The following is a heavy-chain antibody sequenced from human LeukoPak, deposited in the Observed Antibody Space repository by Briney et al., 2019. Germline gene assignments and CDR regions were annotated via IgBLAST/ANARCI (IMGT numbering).Heavy chain of an antibody. Sequence: SQTLSLTCAISGDSVTSSRAAWNWIRQSPSRGLEWLGRTYYRSKWYNDYSVSLKSRIDINADTSKNQFSLQLNSVTPEDTAMYYCTRAGGDSWYFDYWGQGTLVTVSS. CDR1: GDSVTSSRAA. D-gene: IGHD2-21*02. J-gene: IGHJ4*02. CDR3: TRAGGDSWYFDY. V-gene: IGHV6-1*01. CDR2: TYYRSKWYN.